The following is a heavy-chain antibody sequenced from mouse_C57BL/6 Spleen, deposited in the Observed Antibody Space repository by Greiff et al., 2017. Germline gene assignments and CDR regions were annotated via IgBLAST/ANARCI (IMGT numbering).Heavy chain of an antibody. J-gene: IGHJ3*01. Sequence: QVQLKQPGAELVMPGASVKLSCKASGYTFTSYWMHWVKQRPGQGLEWIGEIDPSDSYTNYNQKFKGKSTLTVDKSSSTAYMQLSSLTSEDSAVYYCARSNYYGSSYGFAYWGQGTLVTVSA. CDR2: IDPSDSYT. V-gene: IGHV1-69*01. CDR3: ARSNYYGSSYGFAY. CDR1: GYTFTSYW. D-gene: IGHD1-1*01.